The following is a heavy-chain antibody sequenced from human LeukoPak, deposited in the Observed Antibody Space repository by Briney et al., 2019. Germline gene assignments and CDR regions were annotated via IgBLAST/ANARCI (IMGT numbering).Heavy chain of an antibody. Sequence: ASVKVSFKASGGTFSSYTISWVRQAPGQGLEWMGRIIPILGIANYAQKFQGRATITVDKSTSTAYMELSSLRSEDTAVYYCARGAESWELFTLFDYWGQGTLVTVSS. CDR1: GGTFSSYT. J-gene: IGHJ4*02. CDR2: IIPILGIA. V-gene: IGHV1-69*02. D-gene: IGHD1-26*01. CDR3: ARGAESWELFTLFDY.